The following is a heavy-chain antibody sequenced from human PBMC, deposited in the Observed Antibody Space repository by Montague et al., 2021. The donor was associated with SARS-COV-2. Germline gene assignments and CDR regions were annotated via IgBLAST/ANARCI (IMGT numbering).Heavy chain of an antibody. CDR1: GGSIDSFY. J-gene: IGHJ6*02. CDR3: ARGGYYDNTGYYSDYYYNMDV. D-gene: IGHD3-22*01. Sequence: SETLSLTCTVSGGSIDSFYRSWIRRPPGKGLEWIGCVFHSGSTYXNPSLKSRVSMSVDTSKNQVSLRLSSLTAADTAVYYCARGGYYDNTGYYSDYYYNMDVWGQGTTVTVSS. V-gene: IGHV4-59*01. CDR2: VFHSGST.